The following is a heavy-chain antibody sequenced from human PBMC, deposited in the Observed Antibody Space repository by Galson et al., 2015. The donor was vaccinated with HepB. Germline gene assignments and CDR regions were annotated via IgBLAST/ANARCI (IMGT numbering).Heavy chain of an antibody. Sequence: SVKVSCKASGYTFTSYDINWVRQATGQGLEWVGWMNPNSANTGYAQKFQGRVTMTRNTSISTAYMELSSLRSEDTAVYYCARAPRYNWNYGGYYYMDVWGTGTTVTVSS. CDR1: GYTFTSYD. D-gene: IGHD1-7*01. CDR3: ARAPRYNWNYGGYYYMDV. J-gene: IGHJ6*03. V-gene: IGHV1-8*01. CDR2: MNPNSANT.